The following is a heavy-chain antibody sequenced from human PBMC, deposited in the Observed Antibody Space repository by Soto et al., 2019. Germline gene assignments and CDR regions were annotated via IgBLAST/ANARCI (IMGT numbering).Heavy chain of an antibody. Sequence: SVKVSCKGSGYTFTVHYMHSVLQSPVQGLEWTGCINPNSGGTNYAQKFQGRVTMTRDTSISTAYMELSRLRSDDTAVYYCARIGCSGGSCYSDWFGPWGQGTLVTVSS. D-gene: IGHD2-15*01. CDR3: ARIGCSGGSCYSDWFGP. V-gene: IGHV1-2*02. CDR1: GYTFTVHY. CDR2: INPNSGGT. J-gene: IGHJ5*02.